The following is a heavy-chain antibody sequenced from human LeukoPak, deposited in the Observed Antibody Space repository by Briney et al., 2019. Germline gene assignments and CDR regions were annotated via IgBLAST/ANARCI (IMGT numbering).Heavy chain of an antibody. CDR1: GGSISSGSYY. V-gene: IGHV4-61*02. CDR3: ASYYYDSSGLRPGYFDY. Sequence: SQTLSLTCTVSGGSISSGSYYWSWIRQPAGKGLEWIGCIYTSGSTNYNPSLKSRVTISVDTSKNQFSLKLSSVTAADAAVYYCASYYYDSSGLRPGYFDYWGQGTLVTVSS. CDR2: IYTSGST. D-gene: IGHD3-22*01. J-gene: IGHJ4*02.